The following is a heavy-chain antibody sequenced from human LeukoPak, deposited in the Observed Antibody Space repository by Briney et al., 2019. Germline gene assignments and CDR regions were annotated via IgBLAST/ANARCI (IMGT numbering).Heavy chain of an antibody. Sequence: ASVKVSCTASGYTFTSYGISWVRQAPGQGLEWMGWISAYNGNTNYAQKLQGRVTMTTDTSTSTAYMELRSLRSDDTAVYYCARDHSYGFWKPKSGLTPTGYYFDYWGQGTLVTVSS. CDR2: ISAYNGNT. J-gene: IGHJ4*02. CDR3: ARDHSYGFWKPKSGLTPTGYYFDY. D-gene: IGHD5-18*01. V-gene: IGHV1-18*01. CDR1: GYTFTSYG.